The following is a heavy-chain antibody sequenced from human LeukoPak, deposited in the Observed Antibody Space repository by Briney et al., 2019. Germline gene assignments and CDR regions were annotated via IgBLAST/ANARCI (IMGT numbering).Heavy chain of an antibody. CDR3: AREGRLFGIFDY. CDR1: GGSISSSNW. J-gene: IGHJ4*02. D-gene: IGHD3-10*02. Sequence: SGTLSLTCAVSGGSISSSNWWSWVRQPPGKGLERIGEIYHSGSTNYNPSLKGRVTISVDKSKNQFSLKLSSVTAADTAVYYCAREGRLFGIFDYWGQGTLVTVSS. V-gene: IGHV4-4*02. CDR2: IYHSGST.